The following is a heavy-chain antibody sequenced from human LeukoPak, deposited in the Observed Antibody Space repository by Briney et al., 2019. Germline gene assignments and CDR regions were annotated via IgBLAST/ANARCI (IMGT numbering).Heavy chain of an antibody. V-gene: IGHV3-74*01. J-gene: IGHJ4*02. CDR2: IDTDGSNT. CDR1: GFTFSSYW. CDR3: TRGGPTLDY. Sequence: GGSLRLSCAASGFTFSSYWMHWVRQAPGKGLVWVSRIDTDGSNTAYADSVKGRFTISRDNAKNTLYLQMNSLRAEDTAVYYCTRGGPTLDYWGQGTLVTVSS.